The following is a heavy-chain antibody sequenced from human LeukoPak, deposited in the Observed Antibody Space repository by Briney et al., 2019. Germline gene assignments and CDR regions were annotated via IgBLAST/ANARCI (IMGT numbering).Heavy chain of an antibody. Sequence: KPGESLRLSCAASGFTFSSYSMNWVRQAPGKGLEWVSSISSSSSYIYYADSVKGRFTISRDNAKNSLYLQMNSLRAEDTAVYYCARGSMRYFDYWGQGTLVTVSS. CDR1: GFTFSSYS. CDR2: ISSSSSYI. CDR3: ARGSMRYFDY. V-gene: IGHV3-21*01. J-gene: IGHJ4*02.